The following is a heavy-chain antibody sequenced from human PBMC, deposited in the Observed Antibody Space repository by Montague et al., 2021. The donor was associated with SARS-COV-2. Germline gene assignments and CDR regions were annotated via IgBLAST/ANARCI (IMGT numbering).Heavy chain of an antibody. D-gene: IGHD3-10*01. J-gene: IGHJ3*02. CDR3: ARAAQKQYVLLWFGELLHDAFDI. V-gene: IGHV3-30-3*01. CDR2: ISYDGSNK. CDR1: GFTFSSYA. Sequence: SLRLSCAASGFTFSSYAMPWVRQAPGKGLEWVAVISYDGSNKYYADSVKGRFTISRDNSKNTLYLQTNSLRAEDTAVYYCARAAQKQYVLLWFGELLHDAFDIWGQGTMVTVSS.